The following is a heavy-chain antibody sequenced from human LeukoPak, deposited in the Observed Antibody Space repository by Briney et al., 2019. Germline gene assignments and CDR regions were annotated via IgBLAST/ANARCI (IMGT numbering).Heavy chain of an antibody. D-gene: IGHD4-23*01. V-gene: IGHV1-18*01. CDR3: ARDRYGGTVTPFDY. J-gene: IGHJ4*02. CDR2: ISAYNGNT. CDR1: GGTSSSYA. Sequence: ASVKVSCKASGGTSSSYAISWVRQAPGQGLEWMGWISAYNGNTNYAQKLQGRVTMTTDTSTSTAYMELRSLRSDDTAVYYCARDRYGGTVTPFDYWGQGTLVTVSS.